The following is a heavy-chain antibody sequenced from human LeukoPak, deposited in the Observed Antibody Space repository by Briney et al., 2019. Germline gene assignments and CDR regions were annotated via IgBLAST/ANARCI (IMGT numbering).Heavy chain of an antibody. Sequence: SETLSLTCTVSGASISGHYLTWLRQPPGKGREWIGYISHIGSTNYNPSLKSRVTISVDTSKNQFSLKLTSVTAADTAVYYCARDRISINALDMWGQGTMVTVSS. V-gene: IGHV4-59*11. CDR1: GASISGHY. CDR3: ARDRISINALDM. J-gene: IGHJ3*02. D-gene: IGHD1-14*01. CDR2: ISHIGST.